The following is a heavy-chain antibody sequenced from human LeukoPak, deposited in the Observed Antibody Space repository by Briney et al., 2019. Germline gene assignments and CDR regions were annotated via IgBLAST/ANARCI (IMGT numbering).Heavy chain of an antibody. CDR1: GGSISSGGYS. CDR3: ARLKSGSDNWFDP. CDR2: IYHSGST. J-gene: IGHJ5*02. Sequence: SETLSLTCAVSGGSISSGGYSWSWIRQPPGKGLEWIGYIYHSGSTYYNPSLKSRVTISVDRSKNQFSLKLSSVTAADTAVYYCARLKSGSDNWFDPWGQGTLATVSS. D-gene: IGHD3-3*01. V-gene: IGHV4-30-2*01.